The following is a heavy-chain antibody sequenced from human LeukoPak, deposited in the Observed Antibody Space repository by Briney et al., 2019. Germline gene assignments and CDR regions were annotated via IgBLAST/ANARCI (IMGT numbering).Heavy chain of an antibody. D-gene: IGHD6-19*01. CDR3: ASQWLVGYYFDY. Sequence: GASVKVSCKASGGTFSSYAISWVRQAPGQGLEWMGGIIPIFGTANYAQKFQGRVTITADESTSTAYMEPSSLRSEDTAVYYCASQWLVGYYFDYWGQGTLVTVSS. J-gene: IGHJ4*02. CDR1: GGTFSSYA. CDR2: IIPIFGTA. V-gene: IGHV1-69*13.